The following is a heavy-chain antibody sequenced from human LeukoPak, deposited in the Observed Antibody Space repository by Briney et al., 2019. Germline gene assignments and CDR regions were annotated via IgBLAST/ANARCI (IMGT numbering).Heavy chain of an antibody. V-gene: IGHV1-18*04. CDR3: ARDGAYYDILTGYHPLDY. Sequence: ASVKVSCKAPGYTFTSYGISWVRQAPGQGLEWMGWISAYNGNTNYAQKLQGRVTMTTDTSTSTAYMELRSLRSDDTAVYYCARDGAYYDILTGYHPLDYWGQGTLVTVSS. CDR2: ISAYNGNT. D-gene: IGHD3-9*01. CDR1: GYTFTSYG. J-gene: IGHJ4*02.